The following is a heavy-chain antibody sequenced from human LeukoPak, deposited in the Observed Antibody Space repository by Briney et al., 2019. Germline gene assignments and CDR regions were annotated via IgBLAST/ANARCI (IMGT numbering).Heavy chain of an antibody. CDR1: GGSISSGGYS. V-gene: IGHV4-30-2*01. CDR3: ARAEYQLLYNWFDP. Sequence: SQTLSLTCAVSGGSISSGGYSWSWIRQPPGKGLEWIGYIYHSGSTYYNPSLKSRVTISVDRSENQFSLKLSSVTAADTAVYYCARAEYQLLYNWFDPWGQGTLVTVSS. J-gene: IGHJ5*02. CDR2: IYHSGST. D-gene: IGHD2-2*01.